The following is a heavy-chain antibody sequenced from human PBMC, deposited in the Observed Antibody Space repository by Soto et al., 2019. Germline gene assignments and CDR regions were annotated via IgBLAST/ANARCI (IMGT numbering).Heavy chain of an antibody. CDR2: ISYDGSQK. J-gene: IGHJ6*02. CDR3: AKDKMGDYGGSQYYYYGMDV. V-gene: IGHV3-30*18. D-gene: IGHD4-17*01. Sequence: QVQLVESGGGVVQPGRSLRLSCAASGFTFRTQGMHWVRQAPGKGLEWVAVISYDGSQKMYADSVKGRFTISRDTPKNTLYLQMNSLRAEDTAVYYCAKDKMGDYGGSQYYYYGMDVWGQGTMVTVSS. CDR1: GFTFRTQG.